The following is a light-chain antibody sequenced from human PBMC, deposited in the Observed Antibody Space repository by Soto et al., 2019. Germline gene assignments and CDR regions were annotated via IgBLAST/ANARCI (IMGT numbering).Light chain of an antibody. CDR1: QSVRSNS. V-gene: IGKV3-20*01. Sequence: EIVLTQSPRTLSLSPGESATLSCTASQSVRSNSLAWYQQKPGQAPRLLMFGPSGRATGTPPRFSGRGSGTDFTLTISRLEPEDFAVYYCQQYGTSPLTFGGGTKVDI. J-gene: IGKJ4*01. CDR3: QQYGTSPLT. CDR2: GPS.